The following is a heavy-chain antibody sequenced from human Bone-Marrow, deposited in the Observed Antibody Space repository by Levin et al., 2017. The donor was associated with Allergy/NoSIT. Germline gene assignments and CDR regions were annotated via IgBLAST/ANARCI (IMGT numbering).Heavy chain of an antibody. J-gene: IGHJ4*02. CDR1: GYTFTSYD. CDR3: ARGKAVAGTSDDDY. V-gene: IGHV1-8*01. D-gene: IGHD6-19*01. Sequence: EASVKVSCKASGYTFTSYDINWVRQATGQGLEWMGWMNPNSGNTGYAQKFQGRVTMTRNTSISTAYMELSSLRSEDTAVYYCARGKAVAGTSDDDYWGQGTLVTVSS. CDR2: MNPNSGNT.